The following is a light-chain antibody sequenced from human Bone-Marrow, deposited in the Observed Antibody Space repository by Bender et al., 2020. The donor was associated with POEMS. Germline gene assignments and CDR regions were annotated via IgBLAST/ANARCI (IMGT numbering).Light chain of an antibody. CDR3: TSYTSSDTFLV. CDR1: DSNFGGNN. V-gene: IGLV1-44*01. CDR2: SNY. J-gene: IGLJ1*01. Sequence: QSVLTQPPSASGNPGQSVIISCSGTDSNFGGNNVNWYQHLPGTAPRLVVYSNYQRPSGISNRFSGSKSGNTASLTISGLQADDEADYYCTSYTSSDTFLVFGTGTKVTVL.